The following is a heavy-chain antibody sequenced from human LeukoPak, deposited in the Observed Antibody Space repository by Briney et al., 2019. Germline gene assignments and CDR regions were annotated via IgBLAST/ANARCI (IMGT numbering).Heavy chain of an antibody. CDR2: ISTTGSTM. J-gene: IGHJ4*02. Sequence: GGSLRLSCAASGFTFSSYEMNWVRQAPGKGLERVSYISTTGSTMYYADSVKGRFTISRDNAKNSLYLQMNSLRAEDTAVYYCAKKSRGSGSYYGDYWGQGILVTVSS. CDR3: AKKSRGSGSYYGDY. D-gene: IGHD3-10*01. CDR1: GFTFSSYE. V-gene: IGHV3-48*03.